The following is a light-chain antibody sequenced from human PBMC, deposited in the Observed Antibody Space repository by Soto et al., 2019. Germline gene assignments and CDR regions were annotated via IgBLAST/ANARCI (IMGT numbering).Light chain of an antibody. V-gene: IGLV2-14*01. Sequence: QSALTQPASVSGSPGQSITISCTGTSSDVGAYHYVSWYQQHPDKAPKIIIYEVSHRPSGVPNRFSASKSGNTASLTISGLQADDEADYYCCSYSTASTRWVFGGGTKVTVL. CDR1: SSDVGAYHY. J-gene: IGLJ3*02. CDR3: CSYSTASTRWV. CDR2: EVS.